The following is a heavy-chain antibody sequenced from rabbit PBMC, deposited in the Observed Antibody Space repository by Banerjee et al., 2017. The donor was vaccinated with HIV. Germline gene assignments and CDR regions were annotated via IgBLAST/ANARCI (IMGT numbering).Heavy chain of an antibody. Sequence: QEQLEESGGDLVKPGASLTLTCTASGFSFSSNAMCWVRQAPGKGLEWIGCIYTGSGSTYYASWAKGRFTISKTSSTTVTLQMTSLAAADTATYFCARDVVYGGTNGDYTLWGQGTLVT. CDR3: ARDVVYGGTNGDYTL. CDR1: GFSFSSNA. D-gene: IGHD2-1*01. J-gene: IGHJ4*01. CDR2: IYTGSGST. V-gene: IGHV1S45*01.